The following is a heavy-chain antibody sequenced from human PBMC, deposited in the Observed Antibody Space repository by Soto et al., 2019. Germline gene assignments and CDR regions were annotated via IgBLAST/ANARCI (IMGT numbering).Heavy chain of an antibody. J-gene: IGHJ4*02. Sequence: SETLSLTCTVSGGSISSSSYYWGWIRQPPGKGLEWIGSIYYSGSTYYNPSLKSRVTISVDTSKNKFSLKLSSVTAADTAVYYCARQTYYDYIWGSYRYWGQGTLVTVSS. D-gene: IGHD3-16*02. CDR3: ARQTYYDYIWGSYRY. V-gene: IGHV4-39*01. CDR1: GGSISSSSYY. CDR2: IYYSGST.